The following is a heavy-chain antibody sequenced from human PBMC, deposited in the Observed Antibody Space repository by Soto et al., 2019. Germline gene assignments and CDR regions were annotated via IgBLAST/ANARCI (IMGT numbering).Heavy chain of an antibody. CDR1: GGSISTMDW. Sequence: SETLPLTCAVSGGSISTMDWWTWVRQPPGKGLQWIGEIYHTGSTNYNPSLQSRVTISIDESRTSFSLNLDSVTAADTAVYYCAARRDGGPVWGQGTLVTVSS. CDR3: AARRDGGPV. V-gene: IGHV4-4*02. J-gene: IGHJ4*02. CDR2: IYHTGST. D-gene: IGHD4-17*01.